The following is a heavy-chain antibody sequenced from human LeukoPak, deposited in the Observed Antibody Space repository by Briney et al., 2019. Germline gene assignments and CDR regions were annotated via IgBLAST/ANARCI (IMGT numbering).Heavy chain of an antibody. CDR2: IYSGGST. CDR3: AREDSSSSLEYYYYGMDV. Sequence: PGGSLRLSCAASGFTVSSNYMSWVRQAPGKGLEWVSVIYSGGSTYYADSVKGRFTISRDNSKNTLYLQMNSLRAEDTAVYYCAREDSSSSLEYYYYGMDVWGQGTTVTVSS. V-gene: IGHV3-53*01. D-gene: IGHD6-6*01. J-gene: IGHJ6*02. CDR1: GFTVSSNY.